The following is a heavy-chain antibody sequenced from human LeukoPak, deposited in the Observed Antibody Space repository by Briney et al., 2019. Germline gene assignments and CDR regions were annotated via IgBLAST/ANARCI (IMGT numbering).Heavy chain of an antibody. CDR1: GFTFSNYV. CDR2: ISGSGRST. CDR3: AKGKSSSSGWYYFDY. D-gene: IGHD6-19*01. V-gene: IGHV3-23*01. J-gene: IGHJ4*02. Sequence: GGSLRLSCAASGFTFSNYVMSWVRQAPGKGLEWVSGISGSGRSTYYADSVKGRFTISRDNSKNTLYLQMNSLRAEDTAVYYCAKGKSSSSGWYYFDYWGQGTLVTVSS.